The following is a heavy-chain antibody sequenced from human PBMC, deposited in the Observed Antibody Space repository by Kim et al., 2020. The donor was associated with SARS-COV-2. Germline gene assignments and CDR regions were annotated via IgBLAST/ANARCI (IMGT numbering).Heavy chain of an antibody. V-gene: IGHV4-34*01. J-gene: IGHJ4*02. Sequence: SESLSLTCAVSGGSFTVYFGSWIRQPPGKGREWVGEVNHEGDTSYNPSLSSQVTMPVDTSKSQFSLKLRSVTAADTAVYYLCIWYVECRGKGTLVTVSS. D-gene: IGHD6-13*01. CDR2: VNHEGDT. CDR1: GGSFTVYF. CDR3: CIWYVEC.